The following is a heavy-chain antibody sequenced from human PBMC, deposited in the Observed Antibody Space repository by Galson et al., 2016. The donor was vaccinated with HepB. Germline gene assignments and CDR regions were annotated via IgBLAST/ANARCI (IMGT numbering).Heavy chain of an antibody. CDR3: AKGSYYGSAYLYGLDV. CDR1: GFRFSTYA. CDR2: ITGTTFAT. D-gene: IGHD3-10*01. V-gene: IGHV3-23*01. J-gene: IGHJ3*01. Sequence: SLRLSCAASGFRFSTYAMTWVRQAPGKGLEWVSGITGTTFATYYADSVRGRFTISRDNSNHMLYLHMNSLRAEDTAVYYCAKGSYYGSAYLYGLDVWGQGTMVIVSS.